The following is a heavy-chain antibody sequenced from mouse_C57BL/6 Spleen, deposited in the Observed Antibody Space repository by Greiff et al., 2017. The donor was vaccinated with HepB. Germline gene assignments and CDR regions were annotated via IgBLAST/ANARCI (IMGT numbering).Heavy chain of an antibody. Sequence: VMLVESGPELVKPGASVKISCKASGYAFSSSWMNWVKQRPGKGLEWIGRIYPGDGDTNYNGKFKGKATLTADKSSSTAYMQLSSLTSEDSAVYFCAIDSSGYYYFDYWGQGTTLTVSS. J-gene: IGHJ2*01. D-gene: IGHD3-2*02. CDR1: GYAFSSSW. V-gene: IGHV1-82*01. CDR3: AIDSSGYYYFDY. CDR2: IYPGDGDT.